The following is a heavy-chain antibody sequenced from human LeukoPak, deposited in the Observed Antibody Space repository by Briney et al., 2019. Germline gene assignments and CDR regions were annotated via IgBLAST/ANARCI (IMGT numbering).Heavy chain of an antibody. V-gene: IGHV4-4*02. J-gene: IGHJ5*02. CDR1: GGSFSSSNW. Sequence: SETLSLTCAVSGGSFSSSNWWSWVRQPPGKGLEWIGEIYHSGSTNYNPSLNSRVTISVDKSKNQFSLKLSSVTAADTAVYYCARLITMVPGLEDWFDPWGQGSLVTVSS. CDR2: IYHSGST. D-gene: IGHD3-10*01. CDR3: ARLITMVPGLEDWFDP.